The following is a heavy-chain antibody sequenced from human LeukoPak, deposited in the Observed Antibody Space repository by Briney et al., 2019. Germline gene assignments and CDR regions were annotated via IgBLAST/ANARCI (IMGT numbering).Heavy chain of an antibody. Sequence: GSLRLSCAASGFDFSSNWMHWVRHAPGQGLVWVPRIKGDGISTNYADSVKGRFTISRDIAKNTLYLQMNSLRAEDTAVYYCARRRDYYDSSGLQNWGQGTLVTVSS. V-gene: IGHV3-74*01. CDR3: ARRRDYYDSSGLQN. CDR1: GFDFSSNW. J-gene: IGHJ4*02. D-gene: IGHD3-22*01. CDR2: IKGDGIST.